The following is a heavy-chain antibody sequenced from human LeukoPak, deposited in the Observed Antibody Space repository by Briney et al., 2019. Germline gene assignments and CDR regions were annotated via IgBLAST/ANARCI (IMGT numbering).Heavy chain of an antibody. CDR1: GGSFSGYY. V-gene: IGHV4-34*01. CDR3: AKSGYCSSTSCYSRRNNWFDP. D-gene: IGHD2-2*03. Sequence: PSETLSLTCAVYGGSFSGYYWSWIRQPPGKGLKWIGEINHSGSTNYNPSLKSRVTISVDTSKNQFSLKLSSVTAADTAVYYCAKSGYCSSTSCYSRRNNWFDPWGQGTLVTVSS. J-gene: IGHJ5*02. CDR2: INHSGST.